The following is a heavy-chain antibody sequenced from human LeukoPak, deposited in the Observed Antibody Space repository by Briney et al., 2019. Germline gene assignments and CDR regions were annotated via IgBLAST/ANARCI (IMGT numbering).Heavy chain of an antibody. Sequence: GASVKVSCKASGYTFTSYGISWVRQAPGQGLEWMGWINPNSGGTNYAQKFQGRVTMTRDTSISTAYMELSRLRSDDTAVYYCATLYCSSTSCYGAFDIWGQGTMVTVSS. CDR2: INPNSGGT. CDR3: ATLYCSSTSCYGAFDI. D-gene: IGHD2-2*01. CDR1: GYTFTSYG. J-gene: IGHJ3*02. V-gene: IGHV1-2*02.